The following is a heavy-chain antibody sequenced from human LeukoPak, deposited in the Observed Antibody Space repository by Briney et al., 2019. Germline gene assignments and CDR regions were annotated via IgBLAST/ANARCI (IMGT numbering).Heavy chain of an antibody. J-gene: IGHJ4*02. CDR1: GFTFSSYA. CDR3: AKGRSGSYPYYFDY. Sequence: GGSLRLSCAASGFTFSSYAMSWVRQAPGEVLEWVSAISGSGGSTYYADSVKGRFTISRDNSKNTLYLQMNSLGAEDTAVYYCAKGRSGSYPYYFDYWGQGTLVTVSS. D-gene: IGHD1-26*01. V-gene: IGHV3-23*01. CDR2: ISGSGGST.